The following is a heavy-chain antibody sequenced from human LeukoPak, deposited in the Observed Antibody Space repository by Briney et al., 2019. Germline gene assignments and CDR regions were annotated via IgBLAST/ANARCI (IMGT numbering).Heavy chain of an antibody. J-gene: IGHJ2*01. CDR3: ARVEIAARLGWYFDL. Sequence: SVKVSCKASGGTFSSYAISWVRQAPGQGLEWMGRIIPIFGIAYYAQKFQGRVTITADKSTSTAYMELSSLRSEDTAVYYCARVEIAARLGWYFDLWGRGTLVTVSS. CDR1: GGTFSSYA. V-gene: IGHV1-69*04. D-gene: IGHD6-6*01. CDR2: IIPIFGIA.